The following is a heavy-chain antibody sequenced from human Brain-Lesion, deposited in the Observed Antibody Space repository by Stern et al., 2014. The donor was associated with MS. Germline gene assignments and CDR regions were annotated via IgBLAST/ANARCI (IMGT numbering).Heavy chain of an antibody. J-gene: IGHJ4*02. CDR3: ATYYYDATGYNDF. V-gene: IGHV1-2*04. CDR1: GYTFTGYY. Sequence: QVQLVESGAEVKKPGASVKVSCKASGYTFTGYYMHWGRQAPGQGLEWMGWINPKSGGPNYAQKFQGWVTMTRDTSINTAYMELSRLRSDDTAVYYCATYYYDATGYNDFWGQGTLVTVSS. CDR2: INPKSGGP. D-gene: IGHD3-22*01.